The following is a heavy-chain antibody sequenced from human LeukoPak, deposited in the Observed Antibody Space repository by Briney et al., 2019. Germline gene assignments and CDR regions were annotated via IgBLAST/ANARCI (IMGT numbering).Heavy chain of an antibody. J-gene: IGHJ4*02. D-gene: IGHD3-22*01. Sequence: PGGSLRLSCAASGFTFSSYAMSWVRQAQGKGLEWVAAISGSGGSTYYADSVKGRFTISRDNSKNTLYLQMNSLRAEDTAVYYCAKDYRPKYYYDSSGYFDYWGQGTLVTVSS. CDR2: ISGSGGST. CDR3: AKDYRPKYYYDSSGYFDY. CDR1: GFTFSSYA. V-gene: IGHV3-23*01.